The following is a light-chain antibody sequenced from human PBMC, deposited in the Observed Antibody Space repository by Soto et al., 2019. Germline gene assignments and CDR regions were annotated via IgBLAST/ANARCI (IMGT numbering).Light chain of an antibody. CDR1: SSDVGGYNY. CDR2: DVS. Sequence: QSALTRPASVSGSPGQSITISCTGTSSDVGGYNYVSWYQQHPGKAPKLMIYDVSNRPSGVSNRFSGSKSGNTASLTISGLQAEDEADYYCSSYTSSSTSVVFGVGTKLTVL. J-gene: IGLJ2*01. V-gene: IGLV2-14*01. CDR3: SSYTSSSTSVV.